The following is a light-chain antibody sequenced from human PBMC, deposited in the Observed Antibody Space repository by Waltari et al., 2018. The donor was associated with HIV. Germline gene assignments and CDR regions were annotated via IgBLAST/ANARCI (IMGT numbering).Light chain of an antibody. CDR1: SSNIGAAYA. J-gene: IGLJ2*01. CDR3: QSYDSSLGGSV. Sequence: QSVLTQPPSVSGAPGQRVTISCTGRSSNIGAAYAVPSYQQLPGTAPKLLIYDNNNRPSGVPDRFSGSKSGPSASLAITGLQAEDEADYYCQSYDSSLGGSVFGGGTKVTVL. CDR2: DNN. V-gene: IGLV1-40*01.